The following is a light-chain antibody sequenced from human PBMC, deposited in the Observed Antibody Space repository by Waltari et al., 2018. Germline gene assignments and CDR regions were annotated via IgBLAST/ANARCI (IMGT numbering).Light chain of an antibody. CDR3: QQCGNWPFT. CDR2: DAS. V-gene: IGKV3-11*01. CDR1: QSVSSY. Sequence: EIVLTQSPATLSLSPGERATLSCGASQSVSSYLAWYQQKPGQAPRLLIYDASNRATGIPARFSGSGSGTDFTLTISSLEPEDFAVYYCQQCGNWPFTFGGGTKVEIK. J-gene: IGKJ4*01.